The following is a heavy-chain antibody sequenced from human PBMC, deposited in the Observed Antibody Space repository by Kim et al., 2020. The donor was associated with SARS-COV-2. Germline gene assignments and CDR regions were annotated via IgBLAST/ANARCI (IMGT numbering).Heavy chain of an antibody. Sequence: GGSLRLSCAASGFTFSSYGMHWVRQAPGKGLEWVAVISYDGSNKYYADSVKGRFTISRDNSKNTLYLQMNSLRAEDTAVYYCAKELNLDGSGSLYYYGM. CDR3: AKELNLDGSGSLYYYGM. CDR1: GFTFSSYG. J-gene: IGHJ6*01. V-gene: IGHV3-30*18. CDR2: ISYDGSNK. D-gene: IGHD3-10*01.